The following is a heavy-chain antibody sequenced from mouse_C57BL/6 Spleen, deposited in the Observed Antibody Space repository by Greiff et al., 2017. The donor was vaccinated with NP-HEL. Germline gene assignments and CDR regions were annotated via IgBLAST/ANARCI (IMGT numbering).Heavy chain of an antibody. J-gene: IGHJ3*01. Sequence: QVQLQQPGAELVKPGASVKMSCKASGYTFTSYWITWVKQRPGQGLEWIGDIYPGSGSTNYNEKFKSKATLTVDTSSSTAYMQLSSLTSEDSAVYYCASPPYYYGSSYGGGFAYWGQGTLVTVSA. CDR2: IYPGSGST. D-gene: IGHD1-1*01. V-gene: IGHV1-55*01. CDR3: ASPPYYYGSSYGGGFAY. CDR1: GYTFTSYW.